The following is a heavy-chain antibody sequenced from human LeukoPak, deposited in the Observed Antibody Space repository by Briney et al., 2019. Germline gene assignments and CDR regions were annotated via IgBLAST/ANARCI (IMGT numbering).Heavy chain of an antibody. J-gene: IGHJ4*02. Sequence: SETLSLTCTVSGGSISSYYWSWLRQPPGKGLEWIGYIYYSGSTNYNPSLKSRVTISVDTSKNQFSLKLSSVTAADTAVYYCAREDYYGSGSYYYWGQGTLVTVSS. CDR1: GGSISSYY. V-gene: IGHV4-59*01. CDR3: AREDYYGSGSYYY. D-gene: IGHD3-10*01. CDR2: IYYSGST.